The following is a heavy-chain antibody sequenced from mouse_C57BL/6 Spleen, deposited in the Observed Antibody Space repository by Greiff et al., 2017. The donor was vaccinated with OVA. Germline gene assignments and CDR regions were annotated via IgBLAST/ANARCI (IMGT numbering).Heavy chain of an antibody. Sequence: EVQLVESGGGLVKPGGSLKLSCAASGFTFSSYAMSWVRQTPEKRLEWVATISDGGSYTYYPDNVQGRFTISRDNAKNNLYLQMSHLKAEDTAMYYCAREGDDYDVGRMDYWGQGTSVTVSS. J-gene: IGHJ4*01. CDR1: GFTFSSYA. D-gene: IGHD2-4*01. V-gene: IGHV5-4*01. CDR3: AREGDDYDVGRMDY. CDR2: ISDGGSYT.